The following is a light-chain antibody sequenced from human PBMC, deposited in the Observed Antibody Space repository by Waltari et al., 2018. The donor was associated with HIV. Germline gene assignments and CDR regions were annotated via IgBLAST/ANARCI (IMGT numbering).Light chain of an antibody. CDR1: TAVGPFTY. CDR3: SSYTGHIAL. Sequence: QSALTQPASVSGSPGQSITLPCSTAVGPFTYFPWFQQHPGKAPKVIIYDVNNRPSGVSNRFSGSKSGMTASLTISGLRIEDEADYYCSSYTGHIALFGGGTKLTVL. J-gene: IGLJ2*01. V-gene: IGLV2-14*03. CDR2: DVN.